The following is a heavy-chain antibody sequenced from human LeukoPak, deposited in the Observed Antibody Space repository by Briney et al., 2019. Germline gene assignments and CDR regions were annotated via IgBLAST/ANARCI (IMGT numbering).Heavy chain of an antibody. CDR3: ARGTTIFGVVIYYWFDP. CDR2: INHSGST. V-gene: IGHV4-34*01. J-gene: IGHJ5*02. Sequence: SETLSLTCAVYGGSFSGYYWSWIRQPPGKGLEWIGEINHSGSTNYNPSLKSRVTISVDTSKNQFSLKLSSVTAADTAVYYCARGTTIFGVVIYYWFDPWGQGTLVTVSS. D-gene: IGHD3-3*01. CDR1: GGSFSGYY.